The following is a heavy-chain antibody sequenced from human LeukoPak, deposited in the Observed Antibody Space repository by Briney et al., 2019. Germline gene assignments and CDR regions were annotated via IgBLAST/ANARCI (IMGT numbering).Heavy chain of an antibody. CDR2: IYYSGST. V-gene: IGHV4-31*03. CDR1: GGSISSGGYY. Sequence: SETLSLTCTVSGGSISSGGYYWSWIRQHPGKGLEWIGYIYYSGSTYYNPSLKSRVTISVDTSKNQFSLKLSSVTAADTAVYYCASIGIGGATTPLNYWGQGTLVTVSS. J-gene: IGHJ4*02. CDR3: ASIGIGGATTPLNY. D-gene: IGHD1-26*01.